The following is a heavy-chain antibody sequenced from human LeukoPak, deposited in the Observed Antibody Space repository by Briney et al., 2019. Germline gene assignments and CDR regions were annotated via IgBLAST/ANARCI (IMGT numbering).Heavy chain of an antibody. J-gene: IGHJ4*02. CDR2: ISGSGGST. D-gene: IGHD3-10*01. Sequence: PGESLRLSCAASGFTFSSYAMSWVRQAPGKGLEWVSAISGSGGSTYYADSVKGRFTISRDNSKNTLYLQMNSLRAEDTAVYYCAKDSQWFGELPAFFDYWGQGTLVTVSS. CDR3: AKDSQWFGELPAFFDY. V-gene: IGHV3-23*01. CDR1: GFTFSSYA.